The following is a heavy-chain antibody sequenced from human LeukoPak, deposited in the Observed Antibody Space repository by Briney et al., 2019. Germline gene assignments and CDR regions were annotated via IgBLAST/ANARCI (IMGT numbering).Heavy chain of an antibody. CDR1: GVTFSSYW. D-gene: IGHD2-15*01. CDR2: IKEDGSEK. Sequence: PGGSLRLSCAASGVTFSSYWMSWVRRAPGEGLERVANIKEDGSEKYYVDSVEGRFTISRDNAKNSLYLQMNSLRAEDTAVYYCARDVSGGSCCFFDYWGQGTLVTVSS. J-gene: IGHJ4*02. CDR3: ARDVSGGSCCFFDY. V-gene: IGHV3-7*01.